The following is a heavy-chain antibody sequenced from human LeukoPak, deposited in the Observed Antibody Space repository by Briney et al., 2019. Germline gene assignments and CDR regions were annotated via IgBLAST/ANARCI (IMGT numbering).Heavy chain of an antibody. V-gene: IGHV1-2*02. CDR2: INPNSGGS. D-gene: IGHD5-12*01. CDR3: ARGAGVATILDWFDP. CDR1: GYTFTSYD. Sequence: GSVKVSCKASGYTFTSYDINWVRQAPGQGLEWMGWINPNSGGSNYAQKFQGRVTMTRDTSIGTAYMELSSLRSEDTAVYYCARGAGVATILDWFDPWGQGTLVTVSS. J-gene: IGHJ5*02.